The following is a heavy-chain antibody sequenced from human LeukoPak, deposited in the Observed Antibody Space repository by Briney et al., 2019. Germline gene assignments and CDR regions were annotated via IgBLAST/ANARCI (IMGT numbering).Heavy chain of an antibody. CDR3: ARGSPSYYYDSSGYSNSDY. D-gene: IGHD3-22*01. J-gene: IGHJ4*02. V-gene: IGHV1-24*01. CDR2: FDPEDGET. CDR1: GYTLTELS. Sequence: ASVKVSCKVSGYTLTELSMHWVRQAPGKGLEWMGGFDPEDGETIYAQKFQGRVTMTEDTSTDTAYMELSSLRSEDTAVYYCARGSPSYYYDSSGYSNSDYWGQGTLVTVSS.